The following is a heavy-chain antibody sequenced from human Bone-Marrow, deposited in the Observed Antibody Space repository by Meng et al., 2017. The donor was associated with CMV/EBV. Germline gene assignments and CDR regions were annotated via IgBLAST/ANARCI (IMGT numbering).Heavy chain of an antibody. CDR3: ARDLTGELYYFDY. CDR1: GFTFSSYS. V-gene: IGHV3-21*01. Sequence: LSLTCAASGFTFSSYSMNWVRQAPGKGLEWVSSISSSSSYIYYADSVKGRFTISRDNAKNSLYLQMNSLRAEDTAVYYCARDLTGELYYFDYWGQGKLVTVSS. D-gene: IGHD7-27*01. J-gene: IGHJ4*02. CDR2: ISSSSSYI.